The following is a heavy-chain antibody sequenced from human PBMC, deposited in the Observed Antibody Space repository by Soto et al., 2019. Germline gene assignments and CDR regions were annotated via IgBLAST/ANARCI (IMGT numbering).Heavy chain of an antibody. CDR3: AKSRYSDSSGDYYDF. CDR1: GFTFSNYA. J-gene: IGHJ4*02. CDR2: IGGRATSA. D-gene: IGHD3-22*01. Sequence: HPGGSLRLSCAASGFTFSNYAMSWVRQAPGKGLEWVSGIGGRATSAYYADSVKGRFAISRDNAYNTLFLQLNSPRAEDTAVYYCAKSRYSDSSGDYYDFWGQGTLVTVSS. V-gene: IGHV3-23*01.